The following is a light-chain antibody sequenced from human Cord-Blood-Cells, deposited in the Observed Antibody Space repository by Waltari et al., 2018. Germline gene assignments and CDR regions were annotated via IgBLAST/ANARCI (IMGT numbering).Light chain of an antibody. Sequence: DIVMTQSPDSLAVSLGERATINCKSSQSVLYSSNNKNYLAWYQQKPGQPPKLLIYWASTRESGVPDRCSGSGSGKDFTLTISSLQAEDVAVYYCQQYYSTWTFGQGTKVEIK. CDR1: QSVLYSSNNKNY. CDR3: QQYYSTWT. V-gene: IGKV4-1*01. J-gene: IGKJ1*01. CDR2: WAS.